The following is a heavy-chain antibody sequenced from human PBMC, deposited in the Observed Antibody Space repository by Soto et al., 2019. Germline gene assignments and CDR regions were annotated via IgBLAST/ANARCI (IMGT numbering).Heavy chain of an antibody. V-gene: IGHV3-48*03. CDR1: GFTFSSYE. D-gene: IGHD6-13*01. J-gene: IGHJ3*02. Sequence: LRLSCAASGFTFSSYEMNWVRQAPGKGLEWVSYISSSGSTIYYADSVKGRFTISRDNAKNSLYLQMNSLRAEDTAVYYCARDRYRFGIAAAGNDAFDIWGQGTMVTVSS. CDR2: ISSSGSTI. CDR3: ARDRYRFGIAAAGNDAFDI.